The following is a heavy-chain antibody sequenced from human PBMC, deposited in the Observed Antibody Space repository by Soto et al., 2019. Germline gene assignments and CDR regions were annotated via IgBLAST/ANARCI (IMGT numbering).Heavy chain of an antibody. CDR1: GFTFSGYW. V-gene: IGHV3-7*01. CDR2: IKQDGSEK. CDR3: ARDKIPYDYVWGSYPNDAFDI. D-gene: IGHD3-16*01. Sequence: GGSLRLSCAASGFTFSGYWMIWVRQAPGKGLEWVANIKQDGSEKYYVDSVKGRFTISRDNAKNSLYLQMNSLRAEDTAVYYCARDKIPYDYVWGSYPNDAFDIWGQGTMVTVSS. J-gene: IGHJ3*02.